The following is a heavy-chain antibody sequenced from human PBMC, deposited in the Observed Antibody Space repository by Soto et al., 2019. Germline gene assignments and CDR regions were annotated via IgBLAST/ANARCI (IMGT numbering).Heavy chain of an antibody. CDR3: AKDQGSSWYEIDY. J-gene: IGHJ4*02. CDR2: ISGSGSCT. CDR1: GFTFSSYS. D-gene: IGHD6-13*01. Sequence: GGSLRLSCAASGFTFSSYSMSWVRQAPGKGLEWVSYISGSGSCTNYADSVKGRFTISRDNAKNTLYLQMNSLRAEDTAVYYCAKDQGSSWYEIDYWGQGTLVTVS. V-gene: IGHV3-23*01.